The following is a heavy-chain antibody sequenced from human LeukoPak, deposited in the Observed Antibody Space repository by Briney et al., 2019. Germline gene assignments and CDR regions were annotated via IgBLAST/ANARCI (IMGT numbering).Heavy chain of an antibody. J-gene: IGHJ4*02. D-gene: IGHD2-21*02. V-gene: IGHV4-31*03. CDR2: IYYSGST. CDR1: GGSISSGGYY. Sequence: SETLSLTCTVSGGSISSGGYYWSWIRQHPEKGLEWIGYIYYSGSTYYNPSLKSRVTISVDTSKNQFSLKLSSVTAADTAVYYCASTSVVTRGLGYWGQGTLVTVSS. CDR3: ASTSVVTRGLGY.